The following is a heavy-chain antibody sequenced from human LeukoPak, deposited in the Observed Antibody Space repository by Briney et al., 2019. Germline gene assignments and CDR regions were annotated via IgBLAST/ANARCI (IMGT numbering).Heavy chain of an antibody. CDR1: GASFSRGIYY. CDR2: IFTSGST. CDR3: ASQLGYFDF. J-gene: IGHJ4*02. V-gene: IGHV4-61*02. D-gene: IGHD6-6*01. Sequence: SQPLSLTCAVSGASFSRGIYYWTCLGQPAGKELEWIGRIFTSGSTNYNPSLKSRVTISVDRSKNQFSLKLSSVTAADTAVYYCASQLGYFDFWGQGTLVTVSS.